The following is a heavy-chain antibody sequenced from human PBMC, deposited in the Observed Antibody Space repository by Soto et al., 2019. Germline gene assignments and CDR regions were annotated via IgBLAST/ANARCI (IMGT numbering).Heavy chain of an antibody. CDR1: DASVWSDSYV. J-gene: IGHJ4*02. CDR2: ISHTGDT. D-gene: IGHD1-26*01. Sequence: WPTLSLTCTLSDASVWSDSYVGTWSRQPPGKVLEWIAYISHTGDTNYNPSLKSRVTISIDTSRNQFSLTVTSVTAADTAVYFCARIVVGVTVDLWGQGSLVKVSS. V-gene: IGHV4-61*01. CDR3: ARIVVGVTVDL.